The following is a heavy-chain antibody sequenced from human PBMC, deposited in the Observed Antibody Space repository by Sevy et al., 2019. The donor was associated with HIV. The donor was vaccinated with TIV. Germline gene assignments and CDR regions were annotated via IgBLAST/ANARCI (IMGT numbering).Heavy chain of an antibody. Sequence: GGSLRLSCAASGFTFSSYSMNWVRQAPGKGLEWVSSISSSSSYIYYADSMKGRFTISKDNAKNSLYLQRNSMRAEDTVVYYCARDLVADEGCFDYWGQGTLVTVSS. J-gene: IGHJ4*02. CDR1: GFTFSSYS. CDR3: ARDLVADEGCFDY. V-gene: IGHV3-21*01. CDR2: ISSSSSYI. D-gene: IGHD2-15*01.